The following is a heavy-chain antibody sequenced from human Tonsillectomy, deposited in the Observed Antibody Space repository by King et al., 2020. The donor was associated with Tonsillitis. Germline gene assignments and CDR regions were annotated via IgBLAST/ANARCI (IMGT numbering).Heavy chain of an antibody. V-gene: IGHV4-59*01. Sequence: QVQLQESGPGLVKPSETLSLTCTISGGSITNFCWSWIRQPPGKGLETIGYISYNGNTHYIDSLEGRVNISVDRSKNRISLSLSSLTAADTAVYYCARTRRSYDAAAFDIWGRGKMVIVSS. CDR2: ISYNGNT. CDR3: ARTRRSYDAAAFDI. J-gene: IGHJ3*02. D-gene: IGHD6-25*01. CDR1: GGSITNFC.